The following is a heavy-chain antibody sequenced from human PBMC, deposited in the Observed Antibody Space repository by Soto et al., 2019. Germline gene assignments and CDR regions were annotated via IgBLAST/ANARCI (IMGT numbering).Heavy chain of an antibody. Sequence: QVQLVQSGAEVKKPGSSVKVSCKASGGIFSTYAISWLRQAPGQGLEWMGGIIPIFGTPNYAQRFQGRVTITADNSTSTAYRELSSLSSENTAVYYCARDRDTLVSGNYYTPINFWGQGTLVTFPS. CDR1: GGIFSTYA. D-gene: IGHD3-10*01. V-gene: IGHV1-69*06. J-gene: IGHJ4*02. CDR3: ARDRDTLVSGNYYTPINF. CDR2: IIPIFGTP.